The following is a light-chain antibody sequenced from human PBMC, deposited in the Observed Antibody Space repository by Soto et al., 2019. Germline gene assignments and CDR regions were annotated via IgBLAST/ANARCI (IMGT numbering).Light chain of an antibody. V-gene: IGKV3-15*01. CDR3: QQYDNAWT. CDR2: GAS. CDR1: HSVSRN. Sequence: EVVMTQSPATLSVSPGERVTLLCRASHSVSRNLAWYRQKPGQSPRLLIYGASTRATGTPARFSGSGSGTEFTLTISSLQSEDVAVYYCQQYDNAWTFGQGAKVEIK. J-gene: IGKJ1*01.